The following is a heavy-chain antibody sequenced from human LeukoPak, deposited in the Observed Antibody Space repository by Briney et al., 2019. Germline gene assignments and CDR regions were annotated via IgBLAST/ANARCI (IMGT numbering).Heavy chain of an antibody. D-gene: IGHD2-8*01. CDR2: IYYSGST. J-gene: IGHJ4*02. CDR3: ARSTNLFYY. CDR1: GGSISTYY. V-gene: IGHV4-59*01. Sequence: PSETLSLTCAVSGGSISTYYWSWIRQPPGKGLEWIGYIYYSGSTNYNPSLKSRVTISVDTSKNQFSLKLSSLTAADAAVYYCARSTNLFYYWGQGTLVTVSS.